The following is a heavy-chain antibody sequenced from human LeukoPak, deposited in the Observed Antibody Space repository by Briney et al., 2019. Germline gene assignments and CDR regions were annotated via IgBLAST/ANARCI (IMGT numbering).Heavy chain of an antibody. CDR2: IYYSGST. J-gene: IGHJ4*02. CDR1: GGSISSYY. D-gene: IGHD2-15*01. V-gene: IGHV4-59*08. CDR3: ARHEFYCSGGSCYIDY. Sequence: SETLSLTCTVSGGSISSYYWSWIRQPPGKGLEWIGYIYYSGSTNYNPSLKSRVTISVDTSKNQFSLKLSSVTAADTAVYYCARHEFYCSGGSCYIDYWGQGTLVTVSS.